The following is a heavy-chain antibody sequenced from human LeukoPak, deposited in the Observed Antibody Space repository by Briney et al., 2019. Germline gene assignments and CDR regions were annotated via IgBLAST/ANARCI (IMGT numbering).Heavy chain of an antibody. D-gene: IGHD5-18*01. J-gene: IGHJ6*03. CDR1: GFTFSSYE. CDR3: AREAPPRGYSYVDYYYYYMDV. Sequence: PGGSLRLSCAASGFTFSSYEMNWVRQAPGKGLEWVSYISSSGSTIYYADSVKGRFTISRDNAKNSLYPQINSLRAEDTAVYYCAREAPPRGYSYVDYYYYYMDVWGKGTTVTVSS. V-gene: IGHV3-48*03. CDR2: ISSSGSTI.